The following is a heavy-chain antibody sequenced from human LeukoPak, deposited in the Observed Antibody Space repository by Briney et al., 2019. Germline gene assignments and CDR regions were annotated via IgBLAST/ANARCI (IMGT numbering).Heavy chain of an antibody. CDR2: ISAYNGNT. D-gene: IGHD1-26*01. J-gene: IGHJ3*02. CDR1: GYTFTSYG. CDR3: ARDGRVGATKWYAFDI. V-gene: IGHV1-18*01. Sequence: GASVKVSCKASGYTFTSYGISWVRQAPGQGLEWMGWISAYNGNTNYAQKLQGRVTMTTDTSTSTAYMELRSLRSDDTAVYYCARDGRVGATKWYAFDIWGQGTMVTVSS.